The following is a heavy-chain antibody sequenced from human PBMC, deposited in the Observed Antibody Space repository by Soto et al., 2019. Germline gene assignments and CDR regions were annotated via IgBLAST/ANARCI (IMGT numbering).Heavy chain of an antibody. CDR1: GYTFTRYG. CDR2: ISAYNGNT. J-gene: IGHJ3*02. V-gene: IGHV1-18*01. CDR3: ARAPWQQLVHIRVWGSFDI. D-gene: IGHD6-13*01. Sequence: QVQLVQSGAEVKKPGASVKVSCKASGYTFTRYGISWVRQAPGQGLEWMGWISAYNGNTNYAQKLQGRVTMTTDTSTSTAYMELRSLRSDDTAVYYCARAPWQQLVHIRVWGSFDIWGQGTMVTVSS.